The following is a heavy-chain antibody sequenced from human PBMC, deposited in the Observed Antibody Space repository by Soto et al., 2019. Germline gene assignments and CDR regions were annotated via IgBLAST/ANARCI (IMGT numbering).Heavy chain of an antibody. D-gene: IGHD3-10*01. J-gene: IGHJ1*01. CDR2: IYWDDVK. CDR3: AVTEGFGDSLQH. CDR1: GVSLSTSGVG. Sequence: ITLKESGLTLVKPTQTLTLTCTFSGVSLSTSGVGVGWIRRPPGKALEWLAVIYWDDVKWYTPSMKSRVTLTKDTSKNQVVLTMTNMDPVDTATYYCAVTEGFGDSLQHWGHGSLVTVSS. V-gene: IGHV2-5*02.